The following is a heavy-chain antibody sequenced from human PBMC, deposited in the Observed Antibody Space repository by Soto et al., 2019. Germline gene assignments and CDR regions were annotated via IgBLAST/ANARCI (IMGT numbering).Heavy chain of an antibody. D-gene: IGHD2-2*01. J-gene: IGHJ3*02. CDR1: GGSISSDNYF. Sequence: TLSLTCTVSGGSISSDNYFWSWIRQHPGKGLEWIGYIDYIGRAYYNPSLKSRVTTSVDTSKNQFSLRLSSVTVADTATYYCAREVKPAAASEAFDIWGQGTVVTVSS. CDR3: AREVKPAAASEAFDI. CDR2: IDYIGRA. V-gene: IGHV4-31*03.